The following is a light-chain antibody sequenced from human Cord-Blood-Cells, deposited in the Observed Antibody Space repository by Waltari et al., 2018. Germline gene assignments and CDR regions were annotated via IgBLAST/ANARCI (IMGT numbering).Light chain of an antibody. CDR2: WAS. Sequence: DIVMTLSPDSLAVYLGERATINCKSRQSVLYSSNNNHYLAWYQQKPGEPTKLLIYWASTRESGVHDRFSGSGSWTDFTLTSSSLQAEDVAVYYCQQYYSTPYTFGQGTKLEIK. J-gene: IGKJ2*01. V-gene: IGKV4-1*01. CDR1: QSVLYSSNNNHY. CDR3: QQYYSTPYT.